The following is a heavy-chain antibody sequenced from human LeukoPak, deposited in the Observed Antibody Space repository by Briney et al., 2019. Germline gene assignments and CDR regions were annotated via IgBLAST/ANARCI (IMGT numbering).Heavy chain of an antibody. D-gene: IGHD2-2*01. V-gene: IGHV3-48*02. CDR1: GFIFSTFG. CDR3: ARAGPGVPAAMTY. J-gene: IGHJ4*02. Sequence: GGSLRLSCVASGFIFSTFGMSWVRQAPGKGLEWISYISSSGDTIYYADSVKGRLTISRDNAKNSLYLQMNNLRDEDTAVYYCARAGPGVPAAMTYWGQGTLVTVSS. CDR2: ISSSGDTI.